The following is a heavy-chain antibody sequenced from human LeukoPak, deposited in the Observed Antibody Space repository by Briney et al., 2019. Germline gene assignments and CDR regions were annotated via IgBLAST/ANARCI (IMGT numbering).Heavy chain of an antibody. CDR1: GFTFSDYY. V-gene: IGHV3-11*01. CDR2: ISSSGSTI. D-gene: IGHD4-17*01. J-gene: IGHJ6*02. CDR3: AREYLRSPYDGMDV. Sequence: GGSLRLSCAASGFTFSDYYMSWIRQAPGKGLEWVSYISSSGSTIYYADSVKGRFTISRDNAKNSLYLQMNSLRAEDTAVYYCAREYLRSPYDGMDVWGQGTTVTVSS.